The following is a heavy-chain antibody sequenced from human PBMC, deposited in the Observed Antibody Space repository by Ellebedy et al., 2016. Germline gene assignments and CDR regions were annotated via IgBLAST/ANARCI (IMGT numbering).Heavy chain of an antibody. Sequence: GGSLRLSCAGSGFTFSSYWMHWVRQAPGKGLVWVSRINNDGTSTNYADSVKGRLTISRDNAKSTLYLQMNSLRVDDTAVYYCVRGGQLDSWGRGTLITVSS. CDR1: GFTFSSYW. D-gene: IGHD5-18*01. CDR3: VRGGQLDS. CDR2: INNDGTST. J-gene: IGHJ4*02. V-gene: IGHV3-74*01.